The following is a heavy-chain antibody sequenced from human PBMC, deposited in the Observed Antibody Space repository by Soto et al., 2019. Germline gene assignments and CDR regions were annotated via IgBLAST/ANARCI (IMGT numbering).Heavy chain of an antibody. Sequence: GGSLRLSCAASGFTFSSYSMNWVRQAPGKGLEWVSYISSSSSTIYYADSVKGRFTISRDNAKNSLYLQMNSLRAEDTAVYYCARDRRISMVRGLDVWGKGTTVTVSS. V-gene: IGHV3-48*01. D-gene: IGHD3-10*01. CDR1: GFTFSSYS. CDR3: ARDRRISMVRGLDV. J-gene: IGHJ6*04. CDR2: ISSSSSTI.